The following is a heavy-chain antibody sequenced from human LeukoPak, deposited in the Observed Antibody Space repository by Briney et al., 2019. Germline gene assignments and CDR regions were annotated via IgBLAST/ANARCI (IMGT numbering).Heavy chain of an antibody. V-gene: IGHV4-59*08. CDR2: IYYSGST. D-gene: IGHD2-15*01. CDR3: ARRYCTGGTCYSFAFDI. Sequence: SETLSLTCTVSGGSISSYYWSWIRQPPGKGREWIGYIYYSGSTNYNPSLKSRVTISLDTSKNQFSLKLSSVTAADTAVYYCARRYCTGGTCYSFAFDIWGQGTMVTVSS. J-gene: IGHJ3*02. CDR1: GGSISSYY.